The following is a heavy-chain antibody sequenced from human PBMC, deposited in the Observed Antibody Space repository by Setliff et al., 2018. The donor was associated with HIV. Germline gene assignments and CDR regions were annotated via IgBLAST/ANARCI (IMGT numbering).Heavy chain of an antibody. J-gene: IGHJ6*03. D-gene: IGHD3-22*01. Sequence: SETLSLTCTVSGGSISSYYWSWIRQPPGKGLEWIGYIYTSGSTNYNPSLKSRVTISVDTSKNQFSLKLSSVTAADTAVYYCARVNYDSSGYLYYYYYYMDVWGKGTTFTVSS. CDR1: GGSISSYY. CDR2: IYTSGST. V-gene: IGHV4-4*08. CDR3: ARVNYDSSGYLYYYYYYMDV.